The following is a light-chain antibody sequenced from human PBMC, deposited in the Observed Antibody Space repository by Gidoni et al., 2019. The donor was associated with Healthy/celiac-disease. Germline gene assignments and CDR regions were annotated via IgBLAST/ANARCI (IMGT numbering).Light chain of an antibody. CDR2: CAS. Sequence: EIVLTQSPGTLSLSPGERATLSCRASQSVSSSYLAWYQQQPGQAPRLLIYCASSGSGTDFTLTISRLEPEDFAVYYCQQYGSSTLTFGGGTKVEIK. V-gene: IGKV3-20*01. J-gene: IGKJ4*01. CDR3: QQYGSSTLT. CDR1: QSVSSSY.